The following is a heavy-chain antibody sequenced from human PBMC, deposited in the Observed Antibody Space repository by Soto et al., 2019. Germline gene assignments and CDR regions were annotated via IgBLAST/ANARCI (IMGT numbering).Heavy chain of an antibody. CDR3: GDPYAVDMVF. CDR2: INSAGSRT. D-gene: IGHD2-8*01. J-gene: IGHJ4*02. CDR1: GFTFSSYW. V-gene: IGHV3-74*01. Sequence: EVQLVESGGGLVQPGGSLRLSCAASGFTFSSYWMHWVRQAPGKGLVWVSRINSAGSRTSYAASVKGRFTISRDNAKSKLSLQMNSRRAEDTVVYYFGDPYAVDMVFWGRGTLVTVSS.